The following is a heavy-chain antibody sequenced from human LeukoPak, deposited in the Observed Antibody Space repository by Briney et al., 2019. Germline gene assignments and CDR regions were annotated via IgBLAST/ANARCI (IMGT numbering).Heavy chain of an antibody. D-gene: IGHD1-1*01. Sequence: GGSLRLSCAASGFTFKNYAMNWVRQSPGQGLEWVSTISGDAVTSWYADSVKGRFTVSRDNAKNSLYLQMNSLRAEDTAVYYCARMLRSTLFDYWGQGTLVTVSS. CDR1: GFTFKNYA. V-gene: IGHV3-23*01. CDR3: ARMLRSTLFDY. CDR2: ISGDAVTS. J-gene: IGHJ4*02.